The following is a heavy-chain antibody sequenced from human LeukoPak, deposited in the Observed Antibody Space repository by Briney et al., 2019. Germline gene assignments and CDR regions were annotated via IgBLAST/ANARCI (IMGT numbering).Heavy chain of an antibody. Sequence: SETLSLTCTVSGGSMSRYYWSWIRQPPGKGLEWIGYVYDSGITSYNPSLKSRVTISADTSKNQFSLKLSSVTAADTAVYYCARHVAMGVWFGELFSPSGGLNFDYWGQGTLVTVSS. D-gene: IGHD3-10*01. J-gene: IGHJ4*02. CDR1: GGSMSRYY. CDR2: VYDSGIT. V-gene: IGHV4-59*08. CDR3: ARHVAMGVWFGELFSPSGGLNFDY.